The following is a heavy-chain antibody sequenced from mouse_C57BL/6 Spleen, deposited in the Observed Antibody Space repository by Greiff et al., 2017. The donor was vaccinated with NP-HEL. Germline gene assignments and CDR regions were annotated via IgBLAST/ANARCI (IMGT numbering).Heavy chain of an antibody. Sequence: QVQLKQSGAELVRPGTSVKVSCKASGYAFTNYLIEWVKQRPGQGLECIGVINPGSGGTNYNEKFKGKATLTADKSSSTAYMQLSSLTSEDSAVYFCARSDSYYFDYWGQGTTLTVSS. CDR2: INPGSGGT. CDR3: ARSDSYYFDY. V-gene: IGHV1-54*01. CDR1: GYAFTNYL. J-gene: IGHJ2*01.